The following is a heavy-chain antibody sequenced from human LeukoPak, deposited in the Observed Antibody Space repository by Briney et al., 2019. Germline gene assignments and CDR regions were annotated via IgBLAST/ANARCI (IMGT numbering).Heavy chain of an antibody. D-gene: IGHD1-7*01. CDR3: ARDRASGTGWFDP. CDR1: GYTLTDYY. CDR2: INPNSGGT. J-gene: IGHJ5*02. V-gene: IGHV1-2*02. Sequence: ASVKVSCKASGYTLTDYYMHWVRQAPGQGLEWMGWINPNSGGTNYAQKFQGRVTMTRDTSISTAYMELSRLRSDDTAVYYCARDRASGTGWFDPWGQGTLVTVSS.